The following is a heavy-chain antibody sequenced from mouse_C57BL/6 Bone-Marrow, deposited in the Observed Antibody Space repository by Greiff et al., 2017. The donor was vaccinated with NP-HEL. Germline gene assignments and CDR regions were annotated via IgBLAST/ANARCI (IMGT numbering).Heavy chain of an antibody. CDR3: ARFNNYYAMDY. J-gene: IGHJ4*01. CDR1: GYTFTSYD. V-gene: IGHV1-85*01. D-gene: IGHD1-3*01. Sequence: QLKESGPELVKPGASVKLSCKASGYTFTSYDINWVQQRPGQGLEWIGWIYPRDGSTKYNEKFKGKATLTVDTSSSTAYMELHSLTSEDSAVYFCARFNNYYAMDYWGQGTSVTVSS. CDR2: IYPRDGST.